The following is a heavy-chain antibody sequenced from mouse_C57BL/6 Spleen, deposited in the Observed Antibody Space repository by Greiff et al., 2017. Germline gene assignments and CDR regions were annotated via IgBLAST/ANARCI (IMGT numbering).Heavy chain of an antibody. J-gene: IGHJ3*01. D-gene: IGHD1-1*01. CDR1: GYAFSSYW. V-gene: IGHV1-80*01. Sequence: QVQLQQSGAELVKPGASVKISCKASGYAFSSYWMNWVKQRPGKGLEWIGQIYPGDGDTNYNGKFKGKATLTADKSSSTAYMQRSSLTSEDSAVYFCASPHYYGSSSWFAYWGQGTLVTVSA. CDR2: IYPGDGDT. CDR3: ASPHYYGSSSWFAY.